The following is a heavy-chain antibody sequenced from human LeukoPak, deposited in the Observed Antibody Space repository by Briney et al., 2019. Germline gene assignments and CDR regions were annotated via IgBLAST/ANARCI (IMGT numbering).Heavy chain of an antibody. J-gene: IGHJ1*01. D-gene: IGHD3-9*01. CDR3: ARSYYDILTGYFPH. CDR1: GYTFTSYG. V-gene: IGHV1-18*01. Sequence: ASVKVSCKASGYTFTSYGISWVRQAPGQGLEWMGWISAYNGNTNYAQKLQGRVTMTTDTSTSTAYMELRSLRSDDTAVYYCARSYYDILTGYFPHWGQGTLVTVSS. CDR2: ISAYNGNT.